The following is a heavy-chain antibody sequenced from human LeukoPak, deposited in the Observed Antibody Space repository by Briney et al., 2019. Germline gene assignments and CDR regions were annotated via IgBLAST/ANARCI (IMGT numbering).Heavy chain of an antibody. Sequence: GGSLRLSCAASGFTFSSYGMYWVRQAPGKGLEWVTFIQYDGSSKYYADSVKGRFTISRDNSKNTLFLQMSSLRAEDTAVYYCAREVGWLRLNWFDPWGQGTLVTVSS. CDR3: AREVGWLRLNWFDP. CDR2: IQYDGSSK. D-gene: IGHD5-12*01. CDR1: GFTFSSYG. V-gene: IGHV3-30*02. J-gene: IGHJ5*02.